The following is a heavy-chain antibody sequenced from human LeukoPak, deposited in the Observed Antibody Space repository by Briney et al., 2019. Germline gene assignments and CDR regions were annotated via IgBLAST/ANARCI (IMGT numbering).Heavy chain of an antibody. D-gene: IGHD1-26*01. CDR2: INPNSGGT. J-gene: IGHJ4*02. Sequence: ASVKVSCKAAGYTLTGYFMHWVRQAPGQGLEWMGWINPNSGGTNYAQKFQGRVTMTRDTSISTAYMELSRLRSDDTAVYYCARDEVGIFDYWGQGTLVTVSS. V-gene: IGHV1-2*02. CDR3: ARDEVGIFDY. CDR1: GYTLTGYF.